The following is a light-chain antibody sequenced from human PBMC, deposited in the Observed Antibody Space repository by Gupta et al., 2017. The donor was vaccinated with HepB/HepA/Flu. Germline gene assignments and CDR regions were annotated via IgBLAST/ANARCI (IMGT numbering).Light chain of an antibody. CDR1: QSVSSY. CDR3: QQRSNWPLT. CDR2: DAS. J-gene: IGKJ4*01. V-gene: IGKV3-11*01. Sequence: EIVLTQSPATLSLSPGERATLSCGASQSVSSYLAWYQQKPGQAPRLLIYDASNRATGIPARFSGSGSGTDFTLTISSLEPEDFAVYYCQQRSNWPLTFGGGTKVEIQ.